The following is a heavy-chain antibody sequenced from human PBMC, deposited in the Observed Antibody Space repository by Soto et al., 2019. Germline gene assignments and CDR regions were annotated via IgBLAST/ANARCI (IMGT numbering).Heavy chain of an antibody. CDR3: ARDLGAADNYYYYGMDV. D-gene: IGHD3-3*01. V-gene: IGHV3-33*01. CDR2: IWYDGSNK. Sequence: GGSLRLSCAASGFTFSSYGMHWVRQAPGKGLEWVAVIWYDGSNKYYADYVKGRFTISRDNSKNTLYLQMNSLRDEDTAVYYCARDLGAADNYYYYGMDVWGQGTTVTVSS. CDR1: GFTFSSYG. J-gene: IGHJ6*02.